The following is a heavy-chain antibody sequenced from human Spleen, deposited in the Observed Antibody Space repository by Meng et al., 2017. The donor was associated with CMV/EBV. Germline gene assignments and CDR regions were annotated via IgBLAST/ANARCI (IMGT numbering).Heavy chain of an antibody. CDR3: ASETGRVGATNYFDY. CDR2: IYTSGST. Sequence: GDLKEPGPGLVKPSETLSLTCPVSGGSISSYYWSWIRQPAGKGLEWIGRIYTSGSTNYNPSLKSRVTMSVDTSKNQFSLKLSSVTAADTAVYYCASETGRVGATNYFDYWGQGTLVTVSS. J-gene: IGHJ4*02. D-gene: IGHD1-26*01. CDR1: GGSISSYY. V-gene: IGHV4-4*07.